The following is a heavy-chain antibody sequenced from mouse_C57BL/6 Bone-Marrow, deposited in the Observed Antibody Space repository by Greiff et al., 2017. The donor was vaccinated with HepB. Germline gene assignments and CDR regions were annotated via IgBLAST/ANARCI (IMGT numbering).Heavy chain of an antibody. J-gene: IGHJ2*01. CDR2: IDPENGDT. CDR1: GFNIKDDY. V-gene: IGHV14-4*01. CDR3: TPLCYYGIDY. D-gene: IGHD1-1*01. Sequence: EVKLMESGAELVRPGASVKLSCTASGFNIKDDYMHWVKQRPEQGLEWIGWIDPENGDTEYASKFQGKATITADTSSNTAYLQLSSLTSEDTAVYYCTPLCYYGIDYWGQGTTLTVSS.